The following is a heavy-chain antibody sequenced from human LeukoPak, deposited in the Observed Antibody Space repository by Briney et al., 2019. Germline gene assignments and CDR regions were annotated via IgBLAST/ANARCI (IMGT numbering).Heavy chain of an antibody. V-gene: IGHV3-21*01. CDR1: GFTFSSYS. Sequence: GGSLRLSCAASGFTFSSYSMNWVRQAPGKGLEWVSSISSSRYIYYAETVKGRFTISRDNAKNSLYLQMDSLRAEDTAVYYCARDGGTMTVDYWGQGTLVTVSS. CDR2: ISSSRYI. CDR3: ARDGGTMTVDY. D-gene: IGHD3-22*01. J-gene: IGHJ4*02.